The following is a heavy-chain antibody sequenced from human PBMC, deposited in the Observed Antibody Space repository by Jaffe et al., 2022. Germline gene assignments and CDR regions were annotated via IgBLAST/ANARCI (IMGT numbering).Heavy chain of an antibody. CDR1: GYSISSGYY. CDR2: IYHSGST. D-gene: IGHD4-17*01. V-gene: IGHV4-38-2*01. J-gene: IGHJ4*02. Sequence: QVQLQESGPGLVKPSETLSLTCAVSGYSISSGYYWGWIRQPPGKGLEWIGSIYHSGSTYYNPSLKSRVTISVDTSKNQFSLKLSSVTAADTAVYYCARHRPPHYYGPIDYWGQGTLVTVSS. CDR3: ARHRPPHYYGPIDY.